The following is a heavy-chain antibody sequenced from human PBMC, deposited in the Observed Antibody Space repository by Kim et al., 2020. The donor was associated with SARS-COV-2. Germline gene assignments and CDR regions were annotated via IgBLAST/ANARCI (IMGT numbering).Heavy chain of an antibody. D-gene: IGHD3-10*01. Sequence: NPSLRSRVTISGDTSKNQFSLKLSTVTAADTAVYYCARVNTMVRGVILGAWGQGTLVTVSS. V-gene: IGHV4-34*01. J-gene: IGHJ5*02. CDR3: ARVNTMVRGVILGA.